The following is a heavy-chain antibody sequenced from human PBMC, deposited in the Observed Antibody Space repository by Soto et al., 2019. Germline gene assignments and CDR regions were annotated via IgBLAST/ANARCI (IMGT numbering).Heavy chain of an antibody. CDR2: ITHSGGT. D-gene: IGHD4-17*01. CDR1: GWTFSDSS. Sequence: PSETLSLTCLDYGWTFSDSSLTWIRHPPGKGLDWIGEITHSGGTTYSPYLKGPVTMSIYTPKQEFSLKLSSGTAAXETVYYCARGRQFISVTCREQYTSGLYVWAQGTRITVSS. J-gene: IGHJ6*01. V-gene: IGHV4-34*01. CDR3: ARGRQFISVTCREQYTSGLYV.